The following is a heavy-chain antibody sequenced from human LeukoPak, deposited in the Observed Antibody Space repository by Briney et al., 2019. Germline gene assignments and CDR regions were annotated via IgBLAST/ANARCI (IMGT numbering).Heavy chain of an antibody. D-gene: IGHD3-22*01. J-gene: IGHJ4*02. CDR2: ISYDGSNK. V-gene: IGHV3-30-3*01. CDR1: GFTFSNYW. Sequence: GGSLRLSCAASGFTFSNYWMSWVRQAPGKGLEWVAVISYDGSNKYYADSVKGRFTISRDNSKNTLYLQMNSLRAEDTAVYYCARAPNSSGYDYWGQGTLVTVSS. CDR3: ARAPNSSGYDY.